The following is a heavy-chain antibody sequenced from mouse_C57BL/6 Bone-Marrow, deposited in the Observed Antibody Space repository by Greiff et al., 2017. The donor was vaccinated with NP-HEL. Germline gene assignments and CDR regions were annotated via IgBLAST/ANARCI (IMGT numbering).Heavy chain of an antibody. CDR3: ARQGAYYSNYDAMDY. V-gene: IGHV5-17*01. D-gene: IGHD2-5*01. CDR1: GFTFSDYG. J-gene: IGHJ4*01. Sequence: EVKLMESGGGLVKPGGSLKLSCAASGFTFSDYGMHWVRQAPEKGLEWVAYISSGSSTIYYADTVKGRFTISRDNAKNTLFLQMTSLRSEDTAMYYCARQGAYYSNYDAMDYWGQGTSVTVSS. CDR2: ISSGSSTI.